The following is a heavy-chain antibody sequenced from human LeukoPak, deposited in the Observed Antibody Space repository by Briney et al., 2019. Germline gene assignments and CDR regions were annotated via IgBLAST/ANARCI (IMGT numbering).Heavy chain of an antibody. CDR2: INWNGGST. CDR1: GFTFDDYG. CDR3: ARGHYDRKWDRAFDI. V-gene: IGHV3-20*04. J-gene: IGHJ3*02. Sequence: RTGGSLRLSCAASGFTFDDYGMSWVRQAPGKGLEWVSGINWNGGSTGYADSVKGRFTISRDNAKNSLYLQMNSLRAEDTALYYCARGHYDRKWDRAFDIWGQGTMVTVSS. D-gene: IGHD3-22*01.